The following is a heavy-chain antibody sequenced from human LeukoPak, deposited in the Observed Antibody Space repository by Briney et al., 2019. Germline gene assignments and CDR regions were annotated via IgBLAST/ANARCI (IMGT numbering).Heavy chain of an antibody. CDR2: ISSSSSTI. CDR1: GFTFSSYS. J-gene: IGHJ4*02. CDR3: ARADTSDILTGYSDY. D-gene: IGHD3-9*01. Sequence: PGGSLRLSCAASGFTFSSYSMNWVRRAPGKGLEWVSYISSSSSTIYYADSVKGRFTISRDNAKKSLYLQMNRLRAEDTAVYFCARADTSDILTGYSDYWGQGTLVTVSS. V-gene: IGHV3-48*04.